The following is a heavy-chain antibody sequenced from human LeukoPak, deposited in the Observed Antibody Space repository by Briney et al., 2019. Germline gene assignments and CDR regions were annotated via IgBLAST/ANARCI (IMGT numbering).Heavy chain of an antibody. CDR1: GGSFSGYY. V-gene: IGHV4-59*01. CDR2: IYYSGST. Sequence: PPETLSLTCAVYGGSFSGYYWSWIRQPPGKGLEWIGYIYYSGSTNYNPSLKSRVTISVDTSKNQFSLKLTSVTAADTAVYYCARSPPYYYYYYMDVWGKGTTVTVSS. J-gene: IGHJ6*03. CDR3: ARSPPYYYYYYMDV.